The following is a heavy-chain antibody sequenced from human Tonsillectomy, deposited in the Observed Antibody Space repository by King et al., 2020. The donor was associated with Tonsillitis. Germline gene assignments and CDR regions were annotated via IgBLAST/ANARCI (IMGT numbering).Heavy chain of an antibody. CDR2: IFGAGYT. V-gene: IGHV3-66*01. CDR3: ARMNGVVFDV. D-gene: IGHD4-17*01. J-gene: IGHJ3*01. CDR1: GFSVSSNY. Sequence: VQLVESGGGLVQPGGSLRLSCADSGFSVSSNYMSWVRQAPGKGLEWVSVIFGAGYTYYADSVKGRFTISRDISKNTLYLQINSLRAEDTAVYYCARMNGVVFDVWGLATMVTVSS.